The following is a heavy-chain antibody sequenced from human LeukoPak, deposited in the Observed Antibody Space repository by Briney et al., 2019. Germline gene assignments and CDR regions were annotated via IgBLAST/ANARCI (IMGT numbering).Heavy chain of an antibody. J-gene: IGHJ4*02. D-gene: IGHD6-13*01. CDR2: IYPGDSDT. CDR1: GYSFTSYW. CDR3: ASSKSSSWYPFYLDY. V-gene: IGHV5-51*01. Sequence: RHGESLKISCKGSGYSFTSYWIGWVRQLPGKGLEWMGIIYPGDSDTRYSPSFQGQVTISADKSFSTAYLQWSSLKASDTAIYYCASSKSSSWYPFYLDYWGQGTLVTVSS.